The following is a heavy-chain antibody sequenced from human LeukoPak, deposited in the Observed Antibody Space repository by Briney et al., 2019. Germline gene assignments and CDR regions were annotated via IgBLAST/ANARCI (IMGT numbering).Heavy chain of an antibody. Sequence: SETLSLTCTVSGGSISSGDYYWSWIRQPPGKGLEWIGYIYYSGSTYYNPSLKSRVTISVDTSKNQFSLKLSSVTAADTAVYYCARAGGEYYDILTGYYDWFDPWGQGTLVTVSS. CDR2: IYYSGST. V-gene: IGHV4-30-4*08. J-gene: IGHJ5*02. CDR1: GGSISSGDYY. CDR3: ARAGGEYYDILTGYYDWFDP. D-gene: IGHD3-9*01.